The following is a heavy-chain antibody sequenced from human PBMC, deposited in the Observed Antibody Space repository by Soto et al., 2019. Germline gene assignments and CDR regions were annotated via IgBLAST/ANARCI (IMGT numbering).Heavy chain of an antibody. V-gene: IGHV4-31*03. J-gene: IGHJ4*02. D-gene: IGHD2-21*01. CDR3: ARDRAIGPIPD. CDR1: GGSISSGGYY. Sequence: KPSETLSLTCTVSGGSISSGGYYWSWIRQHPGKGLEWIGYIYYSGSTYYNPSLKSRVTISVDTSKNQFSLKLSSVTAADTAVYYCARDRAIGPIPDWGQGTLVTVSS. CDR2: IYYSGST.